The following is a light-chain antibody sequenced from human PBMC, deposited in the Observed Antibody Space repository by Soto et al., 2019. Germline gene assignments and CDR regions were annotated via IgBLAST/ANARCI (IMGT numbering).Light chain of an antibody. V-gene: IGKV1-39*01. CDR1: QSISSY. CDR3: QQSYSTLWT. J-gene: IGKJ1*01. Sequence: DIQMTQSPSSLSASVGDRVTMTCLASQSISSYLNWYQQKPGKAPKLLIYAASSLQSGVPSRFSGSGSGTDFTLTISSLQPEDFATYYCQQSYSTLWTFGQGTKVDI. CDR2: AAS.